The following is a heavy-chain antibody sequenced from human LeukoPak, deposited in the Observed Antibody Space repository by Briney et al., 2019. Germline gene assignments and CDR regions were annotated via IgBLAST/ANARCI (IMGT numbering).Heavy chain of an antibody. CDR3: ARDYGDYKNWFDP. D-gene: IGHD4-17*01. V-gene: IGHV4-38-2*02. J-gene: IGHJ5*02. CDR2: IYHSGST. CDR1: GYSISSGYY. Sequence: SSETLSLTCTVSGYSISSGYYWGWIRQPPGKGLEWIGSIYHSGSTYYNPSLKSRVTISVDTSKNQFSLKLSSVTAADTAVYYCARDYGDYKNWFDPWGQGTLVTVSS.